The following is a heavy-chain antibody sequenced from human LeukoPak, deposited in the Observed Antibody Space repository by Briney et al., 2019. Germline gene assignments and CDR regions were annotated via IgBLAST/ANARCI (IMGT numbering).Heavy chain of an antibody. J-gene: IGHJ4*02. CDR2: INPNSGGT. CDR1: GYTFTGYY. D-gene: IGHD6-19*01. V-gene: IGHV1-2*02. CDR3: VLLGGSGWYVRYDY. Sequence: GASVKVSCKASGYTFTGYYMHWVRQAPGQGLEWMGWINPNSGGTNYAQKFQGRVTMTRDTSISTAYMELSRLRSDDTAVYYCVLLGGSGWYVRYDYWGQGTLVTVSS.